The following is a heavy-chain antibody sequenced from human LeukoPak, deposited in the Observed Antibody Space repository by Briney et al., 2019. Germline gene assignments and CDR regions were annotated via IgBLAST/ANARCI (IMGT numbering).Heavy chain of an antibody. CDR3: ARSGRNHDDAFDI. D-gene: IGHD2/OR15-2a*01. J-gene: IGHJ3*02. CDR2: ISSSSSYI. Sequence: GGSLRLSCAASGFTFSSYSMNWVRQAPGKGLEWVSCISSSSSYIYYADSMKGRFTISRDNARNSLYLQMNSLRAEDTCVYYCARSGRNHDDAFDIWGQGTMVTVSS. CDR1: GFTFSSYS. V-gene: IGHV3-21*01.